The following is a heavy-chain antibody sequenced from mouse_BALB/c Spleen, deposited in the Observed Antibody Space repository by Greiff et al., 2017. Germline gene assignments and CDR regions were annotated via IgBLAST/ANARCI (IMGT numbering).Heavy chain of an antibody. D-gene: IGHD2-2*01. CDR2: ISIYYDNT. CDR3: ARAQDGYDGDYYAMDY. Sequence: QVQLQQSGPELVRPGESVKISCKGSGYTFTDYAMHWVKQSHAKSLEWIGVISIYYDNTNYNQKFKGKATMTVDKSSSTAYMELARLTSEDSAIYYCARAQDGYDGDYYAMDYWGQGTSVTVSS. CDR1: GYTFTDYA. J-gene: IGHJ4*01. V-gene: IGHV1-67*01.